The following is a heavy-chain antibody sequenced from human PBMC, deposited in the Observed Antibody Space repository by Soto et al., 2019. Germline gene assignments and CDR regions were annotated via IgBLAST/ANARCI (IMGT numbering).Heavy chain of an antibody. CDR2: INPAGTIT. J-gene: IGHJ5*02. V-gene: IGHV3-74*01. CDR1: GFPFSHYW. CDR3: TSDTFGLRDT. D-gene: IGHD3-16*01. Sequence: MQMVESGGGSVQPGGSLRLSCAASGFPFSHYWMHWVRQTPGKGRVWVSRINPAGTITNYADSVEGRFPISRDNADSALFLQMNSLSAGDTARYYCTSDTFGLRDTWGPGTLVSVSS.